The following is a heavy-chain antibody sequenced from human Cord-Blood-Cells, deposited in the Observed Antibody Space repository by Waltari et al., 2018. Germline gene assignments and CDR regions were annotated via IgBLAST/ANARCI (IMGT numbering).Heavy chain of an antibody. Sequence: QVTLRESGPALVQPPQTLTLTCTFSGFSLSTSGLCVSWFRQPPGKALEWLALIDWDDDKYYSTSLKTRLTISKDTSKNQVVLTMTNMDPVDTATYYCARNYGGNSYFDYWGQGTLVTVSS. CDR1: GFSLSTSGLC. D-gene: IGHD4-17*01. J-gene: IGHJ4*02. CDR2: IDWDDDK. CDR3: ARNYGGNSYFDY. V-gene: IGHV2-70*01.